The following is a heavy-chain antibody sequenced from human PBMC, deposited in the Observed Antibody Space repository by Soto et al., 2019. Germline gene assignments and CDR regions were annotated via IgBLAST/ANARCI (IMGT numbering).Heavy chain of an antibody. CDR2: ISAYNGNT. CDR3: ATNPPSYSGSLDAFDI. CDR1: GYTFTSYG. Sequence: ASVEVCCKASGYTFTSYGSSWVRQAPGQGLEWMGWISAYNGNTIYAQKFQGRVTMTEDTSTDTAYMELSSLRSEDTAVYYCATNPPSYSGSLDAFDIWGQGTMVT. J-gene: IGHJ3*02. V-gene: IGHV1-18*01. D-gene: IGHD1-26*01.